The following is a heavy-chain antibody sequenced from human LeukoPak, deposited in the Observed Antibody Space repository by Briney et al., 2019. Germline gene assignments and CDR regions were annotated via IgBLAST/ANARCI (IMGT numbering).Heavy chain of an antibody. J-gene: IGHJ3*02. CDR3: ARDPSAAAGADAFDI. Sequence: PSETLSLTCTVSGYSISSGYYWGWIRQPPGKGLQWIGSLYHNGSTYYNPSLKSRVTISVDTSKSQFSLKLSSVTAADTAVYYCARDPSAAAGADAFDIWGQGTMVTVSS. V-gene: IGHV4-38-2*02. D-gene: IGHD6-13*01. CDR2: LYHNGST. CDR1: GYSISSGYY.